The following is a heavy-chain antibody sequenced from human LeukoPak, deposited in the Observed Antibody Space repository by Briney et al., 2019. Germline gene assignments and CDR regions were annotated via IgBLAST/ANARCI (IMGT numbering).Heavy chain of an antibody. CDR3: ASNTHRYYFDY. CDR2: ISYDGSNK. Sequence: GGSLRLSCAASGFTFSSYAMHWVRQAPGKGLEWVAVISYDGSNKYYADSVKGRFTISRDNSKNTLYLQMNSLRAEDTAVHYCASNTHRYYFDYWGQGTLVTVSS. CDR1: GFTFSSYA. D-gene: IGHD2-2*02. V-gene: IGHV3-30-3*01. J-gene: IGHJ4*02.